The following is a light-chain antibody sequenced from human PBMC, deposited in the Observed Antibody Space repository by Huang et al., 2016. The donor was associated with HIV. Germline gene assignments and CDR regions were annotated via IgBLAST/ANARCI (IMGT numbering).Light chain of an antibody. CDR1: QSVSSN. CDR2: GAS. Sequence: EIVMTQSPATLSVSPGERATLSCRASQSVSSNLAWYQQNPGQAPMLLIYGASTRATGIPARFSGSGSGTEFTLTISSLQSEDFAVYYCQQYNNWPKVFTFGPGTKVDIK. V-gene: IGKV3-15*01. CDR3: QQYNNWPKVFT. J-gene: IGKJ3*01.